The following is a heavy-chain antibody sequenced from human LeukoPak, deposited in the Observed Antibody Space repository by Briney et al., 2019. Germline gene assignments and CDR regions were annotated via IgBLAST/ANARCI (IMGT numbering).Heavy chain of an antibody. Sequence: PSETLSLTCTVSGGSISSYYWSWIRQPPGKGLEWIGYIYYSGSTNYNPSLKSRVTISVDTSKNQFSLKLSSVTAADTAVYYCARFSYGGNRFGLDYWGQGTLVTVSS. D-gene: IGHD4-23*01. J-gene: IGHJ4*02. CDR1: GGSISSYY. V-gene: IGHV4-59*01. CDR2: IYYSGST. CDR3: ARFSYGGNRFGLDY.